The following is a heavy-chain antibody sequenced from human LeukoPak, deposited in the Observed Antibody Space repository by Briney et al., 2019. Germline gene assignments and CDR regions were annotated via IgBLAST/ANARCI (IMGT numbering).Heavy chain of an antibody. CDR1: GFTFSDYY. D-gene: IGHD3-22*01. V-gene: IGHV3-11*05. CDR2: ISSSSSHT. J-gene: IGHJ5*02. CDR3: ARDGSGNYYDSSGYRNWFDP. Sequence: GGSLRLSCAASGFTFSDYYMSWIRQAPGKGLEWVSYISSSSSHTNYADSVKGRFTISRDNAKNSLYLQMNSLRAEDTAVYYCARDGSGNYYDSSGYRNWFDPWGQGTLVTVSS.